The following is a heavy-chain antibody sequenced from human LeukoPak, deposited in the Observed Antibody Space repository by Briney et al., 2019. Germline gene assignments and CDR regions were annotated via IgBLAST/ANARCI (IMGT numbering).Heavy chain of an antibody. CDR1: GYSISSGYY. CDR2: IYHSGST. J-gene: IGHJ3*02. V-gene: IGHV4-38-2*01. CDR3: ARRVRRMGYDYVWGSYRLGAFDI. D-gene: IGHD3-16*02. Sequence: PSETLSLTCAVSGYSISSGYYWGWIRQPPGKGLEWIGSIYHSGSTYYNPSLKSRVTISVDTSKNQFSLKLSSVTAADTAVYYCARRVRRMGYDYVWGSYRLGAFDIWGQGTMVTVSS.